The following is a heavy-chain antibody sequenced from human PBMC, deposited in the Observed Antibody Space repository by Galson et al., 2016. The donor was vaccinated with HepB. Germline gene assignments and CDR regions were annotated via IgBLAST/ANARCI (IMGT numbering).Heavy chain of an antibody. J-gene: IGHJ6*02. CDR2: INQDGSEK. Sequence: SLRLSCAASGFTFPTYWMNWVRQAPGKGLEWVANINQDGSEKYYVDSQKGRFTISKDNAKNSLSLQVDSLRVEDTGVYYCARGRCGTNCYFSYYGMDVWGQGTTVTVSS. D-gene: IGHD2-2*01. CDR3: ARGRCGTNCYFSYYGMDV. V-gene: IGHV3-7*03. CDR1: GFTFPTYW.